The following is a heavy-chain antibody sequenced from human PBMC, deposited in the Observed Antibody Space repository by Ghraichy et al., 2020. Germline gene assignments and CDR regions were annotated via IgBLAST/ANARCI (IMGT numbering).Heavy chain of an antibody. D-gene: IGHD2-8*01. CDR2: INKDGSST. V-gene: IGHV3-74*01. Sequence: GGSLRLSCAASGFTFSSYWMHWVRQAPGKGLVWVSRINKDGSSTSYADSVKGRFTISRDNAKNTLYLQMDSLRGEDTAVYYCARAHNGPWYFDLWGRGTLVTVSS. CDR1: GFTFSSYW. CDR3: ARAHNGPWYFDL. J-gene: IGHJ2*01.